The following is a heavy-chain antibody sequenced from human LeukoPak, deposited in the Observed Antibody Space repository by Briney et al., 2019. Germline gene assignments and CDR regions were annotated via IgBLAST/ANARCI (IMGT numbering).Heavy chain of an antibody. CDR3: AGGWEPYDYFFDP. CDR1: GYTFTGYY. Sequence: GASVKVSCKASGYTFTGYYMHWVRQAPGQGLEWMGWINPNSGGTNYAQKFQGRVTMTRDTSISTAYMELSRLRSEDTAIYYCAGGWEPYDYFFDPWGQGTLVIVSS. D-gene: IGHD5-12*01. J-gene: IGHJ5*02. CDR2: INPNSGGT. V-gene: IGHV1-2*02.